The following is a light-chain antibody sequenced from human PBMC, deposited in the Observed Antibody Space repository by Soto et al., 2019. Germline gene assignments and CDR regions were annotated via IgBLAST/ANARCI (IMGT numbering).Light chain of an antibody. V-gene: IGKV3-11*01. CDR1: PSISYN. CDR3: QQRGDWPLYT. J-gene: IGKJ2*01. CDR2: DAS. Sequence: EIVLTQSPATLSLSPGEIATLSCRASPSISYNLAWYQQKPGQAPRLLMYDASNIATGVPARFSGSGSGTDFTLSISSLEPEAFAVYYCQQRGDWPLYTFGQGSRLEI.